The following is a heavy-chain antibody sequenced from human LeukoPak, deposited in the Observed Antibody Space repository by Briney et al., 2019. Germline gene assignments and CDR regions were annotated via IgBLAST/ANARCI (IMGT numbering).Heavy chain of an antibody. J-gene: IGHJ5*02. CDR3: ARDANYYDSP. V-gene: IGHV3-7*01. D-gene: IGHD3-22*01. CDR2: IKQDGNEK. Sequence: GGSLRLSCAASGFTFSSYWMSWVRQAPGKGPEWVANIKQDGNEKYYVDSVKGRFTISRDNTKSSLYLQMNSLRAEDTTVYYCARDANYYDSPWGQGTLVTVSS. CDR1: GFTFSSYW.